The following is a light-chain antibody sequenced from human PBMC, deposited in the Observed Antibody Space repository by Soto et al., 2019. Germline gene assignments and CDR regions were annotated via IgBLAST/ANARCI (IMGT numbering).Light chain of an antibody. V-gene: IGKV3-15*01. CDR1: QSVSSS. CDR3: QHYNNWPGT. CDR2: GAS. J-gene: IGKJ1*01. Sequence: TPSPGTLSSSLGKSATLSSIPIQSVSSSYLAWYQQKPGQAPRLLIYGASTRATGIPARFSGSGSGTEFTLTISSLQSEDFAVYYCQHYNNWPGTFGQGTKVDIK.